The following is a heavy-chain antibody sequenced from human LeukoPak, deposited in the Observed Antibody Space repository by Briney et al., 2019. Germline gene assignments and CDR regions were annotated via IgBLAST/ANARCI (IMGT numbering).Heavy chain of an antibody. J-gene: IGHJ4*02. V-gene: IGHV3-23*01. CDR2: ISGSGGST. Sequence: GGSLRLSCAASGFTFSSYAMSWVRQAPGKGLEGVSAISGSGGSTYYADSVKGRFTISRDNSKNTLYLQMNSLRAEDTAVYYCARYYSSSWYVPRGFDYWGQGTLVTVSS. CDR3: ARYYSSSWYVPRGFDY. D-gene: IGHD6-13*01. CDR1: GFTFSSYA.